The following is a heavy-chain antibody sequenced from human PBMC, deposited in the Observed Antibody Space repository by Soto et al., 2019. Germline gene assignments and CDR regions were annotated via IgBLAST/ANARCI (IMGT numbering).Heavy chain of an antibody. Sequence: GGSLRLSCAASGFTFSSYAMSWVRQAPGKGLEWVSAISGSGGSTYYADSVKGRFTISRDNSKNTLYLQMNSLRAEDTAVYYCAKPLLRFGELFPIDYWGQGTLVTAPQ. D-gene: IGHD3-10*01. V-gene: IGHV3-23*01. CDR2: ISGSGGST. J-gene: IGHJ4*02. CDR3: AKPLLRFGELFPIDY. CDR1: GFTFSSYA.